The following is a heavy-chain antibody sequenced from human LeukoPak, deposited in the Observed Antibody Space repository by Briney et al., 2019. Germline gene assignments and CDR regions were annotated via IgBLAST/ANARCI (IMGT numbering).Heavy chain of an antibody. Sequence: SQTLSLTCAISGDSVSSNSAAWNWIRQSPSRGLEWLGRTYYRSKWYNDYAVSVKSRITINPDTSKNQFSLQLNSVTPEDMAVYYCARDRLDLYYYDSSGNDAFDIWGQGTMVTVSS. CDR1: GDSVSSNSAA. CDR2: TYYRSKWYN. D-gene: IGHD3-22*01. CDR3: ARDRLDLYYYDSSGNDAFDI. J-gene: IGHJ3*02. V-gene: IGHV6-1*01.